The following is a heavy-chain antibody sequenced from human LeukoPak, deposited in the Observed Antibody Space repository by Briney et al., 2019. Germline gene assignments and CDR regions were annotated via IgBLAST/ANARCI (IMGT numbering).Heavy chain of an antibody. CDR3: ARRYCGGDCYFSHYYYMDV. D-gene: IGHD2-21*02. CDR2: IYPGDSDT. CDR1: GYSFTSYW. J-gene: IGHJ6*03. V-gene: IGHV5-51*03. Sequence: PGESLKISCKGSGYSFTSYWIGWVRQMPGKGLEWMGIIYPGDSDTRYSPSFQGQVTISADKSISTAYLQWSSLKASNTAMYYCARRYCGGDCYFSHYYYMDVWGKGTTVTVSS.